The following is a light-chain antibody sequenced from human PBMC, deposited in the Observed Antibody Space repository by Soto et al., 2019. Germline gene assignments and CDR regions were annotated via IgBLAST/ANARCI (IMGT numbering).Light chain of an antibody. Sequence: DIQMTQSPSTLSASVGDRVTITCRASQSISSWLAWYQQKPGKAPKLLIYDASTLETGVPSRFSGSGSGTDFASTISSLQPEDIATHYCQHFDNRPITLGQGTRLEIK. CDR3: QHFDNRPIT. V-gene: IGKV1-5*01. CDR2: DAS. J-gene: IGKJ5*01. CDR1: QSISSW.